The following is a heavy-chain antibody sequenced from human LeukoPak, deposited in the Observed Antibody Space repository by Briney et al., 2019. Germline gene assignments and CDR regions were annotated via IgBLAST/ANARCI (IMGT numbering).Heavy chain of an antibody. CDR2: IKQDGSEK. V-gene: IGHV3-7*03. Sequence: PGGSLRLSCAASGFTFSSYWMSWVRQAPGKGLEWVANIKQDGSEKYYVDSVKGRFTISRDNAKDSLYLQMNSLRAEDTAVYYCARDWGQGLDDYWGQGTLVTVSS. CDR1: GFTFSSYW. J-gene: IGHJ4*02. CDR3: ARDWGQGLDDY. D-gene: IGHD3-16*01.